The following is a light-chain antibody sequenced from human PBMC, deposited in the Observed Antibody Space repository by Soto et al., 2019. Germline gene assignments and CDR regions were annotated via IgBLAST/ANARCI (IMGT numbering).Light chain of an antibody. V-gene: IGLV1-40*01. CDR2: GNN. J-gene: IGLJ1*01. CDR1: SSNIGAGYD. CDR3: QSYDSSLSAYV. Sequence: QSVLTQPPSVSGAPGQRVTISCTGNSSNIGAGYDVHWYQQLPGTAPKLLIYGNNNRPSGVPDRFSGSKSGTSASPAITGLQAEDEADYYCQSYDSSLSAYVFGPGTKVTVL.